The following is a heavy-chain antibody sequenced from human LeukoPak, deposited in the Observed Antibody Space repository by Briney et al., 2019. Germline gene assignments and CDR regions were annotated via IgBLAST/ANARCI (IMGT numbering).Heavy chain of an antibody. J-gene: IGHJ4*02. CDR3: AKDQVWIVVGSFDY. Sequence: GGSLRLSCAAFGFTFSSYDMHWVRQAPGKGLEWVAVISYDGSNKYFADSVKGRFTISRDNSKNTLYLQMTSLRAEDTAVYYCAKDQVWIVVGSFDYWGQGTLVTVSS. CDR1: GFTFSSYD. CDR2: ISYDGSNK. D-gene: IGHD3-22*01. V-gene: IGHV3-30*18.